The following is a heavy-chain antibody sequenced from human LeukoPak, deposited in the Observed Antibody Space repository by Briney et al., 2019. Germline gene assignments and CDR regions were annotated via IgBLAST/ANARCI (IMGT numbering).Heavy chain of an antibody. CDR1: GFTFSSYW. CDR3: ASHLPVTTMRGIIFPLGY. Sequence: GGSLRLSCAASGFTFSSYWMHWVRQAPGKGLVWVSRINSDGSSTSYADSVKGRFTISRDNAKNTLYLQMNSLRAEDTAVYYCASHLPVTTMRGIIFPLGYWGQGTLVTVSS. V-gene: IGHV3-74*01. J-gene: IGHJ4*02. D-gene: IGHD4-17*01. CDR2: INSDGSST.